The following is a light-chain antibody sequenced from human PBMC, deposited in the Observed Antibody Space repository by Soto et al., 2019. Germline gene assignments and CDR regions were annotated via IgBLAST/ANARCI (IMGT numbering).Light chain of an antibody. CDR3: QKSVSPLLT. CDR2: AAS. CDR1: QTISSW. V-gene: IGKV1-5*01. J-gene: IGKJ4*01. Sequence: DIQMTQSPSTLSGSLGDRVTITCRASQTISSWLAWYQQKPGKAPKVLIYAASTLQSGVPSRFSGSASGAEFTLTISYLQSEDFATYYCQKSVSPLLTFGGWSKLE.